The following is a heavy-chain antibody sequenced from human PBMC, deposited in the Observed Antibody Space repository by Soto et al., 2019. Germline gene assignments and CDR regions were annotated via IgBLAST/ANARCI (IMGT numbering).Heavy chain of an antibody. CDR1: GGTFSSYA. J-gene: IGHJ1*01. Sequence: QVQLVQSGAEVRKPGSSVKVSCKASGGTFSSYAFSWVRQAPGQGLEWMGDIIPILGTTNNAPKFRGRVPITADESTSTAYMELSSLTSEDTAVYYCASDNAAAGTLEYFQQWGQGTLVTVPS. CDR2: IIPILGTT. D-gene: IGHD6-13*01. V-gene: IGHV1-69*12. CDR3: ASDNAAAGTLEYFQQ.